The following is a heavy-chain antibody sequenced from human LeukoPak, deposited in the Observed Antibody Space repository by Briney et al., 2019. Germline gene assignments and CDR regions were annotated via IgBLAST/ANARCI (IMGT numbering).Heavy chain of an antibody. D-gene: IGHD3-22*01. Sequence: PSQTLSLTCTVSGGSISSGGYYWSWIRQHPGKGLEWIGYIYYSGSTYYNPSLKSRVTISVDTSKNQFSLKLSSVTAADTAVYYCASAYYYDSGGYYYDGRVDYWGQGTLVTVSS. J-gene: IGHJ4*02. CDR3: ASAYYYDSGGYYYDGRVDY. CDR1: GGSISSGGYY. V-gene: IGHV4-31*03. CDR2: IYYSGST.